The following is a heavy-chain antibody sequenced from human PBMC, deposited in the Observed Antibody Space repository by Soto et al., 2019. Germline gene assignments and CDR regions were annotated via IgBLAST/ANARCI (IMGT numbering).Heavy chain of an antibody. J-gene: IGHJ4*02. D-gene: IGHD6-13*01. CDR2: TSGSGSRT. V-gene: IGHV3-23*01. CDR1: GFTFKSYD. CDR3: VKASTIWYRKIDY. Sequence: GASLRLSCTASGFTFKSYDMNWVRQAPGKGLEWVSATSGSGSRTFYTDSVKGRFTISRDNSQNTLYLQMNSMRVEDTATYYCVKASTIWYRKIDYWGQGT.